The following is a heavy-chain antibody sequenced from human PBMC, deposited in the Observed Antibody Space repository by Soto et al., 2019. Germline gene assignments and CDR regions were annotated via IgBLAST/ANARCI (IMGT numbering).Heavy chain of an antibody. CDR3: ARDMVGVTYWAAFDI. Sequence: GGSLRLSCAASGFTFRNYEVSWVRQAPGKGLEWLSYMSTTGSTTYYADSVEGRFTISRDNAKNLLFLQMNDLRAEDTAVYYCARDMVGVTYWAAFDIWGQGTMVTV. CDR2: MSTTGSTT. D-gene: IGHD1-26*01. V-gene: IGHV3-48*03. CDR1: GFTFRNYE. J-gene: IGHJ3*02.